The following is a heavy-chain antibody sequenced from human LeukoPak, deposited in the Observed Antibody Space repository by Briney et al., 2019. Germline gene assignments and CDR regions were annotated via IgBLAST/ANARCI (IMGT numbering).Heavy chain of an antibody. Sequence: HPGRSLRLSCAASGFTFSSYGMHWVRQAPGKGLEWVAVISYDGSNKYYADSVKGRFTISRDNSKNTLYLQMNSLRAEDTAVYYCAKGWFDYAAPFDIWGQGTMVTVSS. D-gene: IGHD4-17*01. CDR3: AKGWFDYAAPFDI. J-gene: IGHJ3*02. CDR2: ISYDGSNK. CDR1: GFTFSSYG. V-gene: IGHV3-30*18.